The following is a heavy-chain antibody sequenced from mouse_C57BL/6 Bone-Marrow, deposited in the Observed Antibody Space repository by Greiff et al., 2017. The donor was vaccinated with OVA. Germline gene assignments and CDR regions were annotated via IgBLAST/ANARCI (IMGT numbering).Heavy chain of an antibody. D-gene: IGHD2-4*01. J-gene: IGHJ4*01. CDR2: IRSKSNNYAT. Sequence: DVQLVESGGGLVQPKGSLKLSCAASGFSFNTYAMNWVRQAPGKGLEWVARIRSKSNNYATYYADSVKDRFTISRDDSESMLYLQMNNLKTEDTAMYYCVRSDYGDYYAMDYWGQGTSVTVSS. CDR3: VRSDYGDYYAMDY. CDR1: GFSFNTYA. V-gene: IGHV10-1*01.